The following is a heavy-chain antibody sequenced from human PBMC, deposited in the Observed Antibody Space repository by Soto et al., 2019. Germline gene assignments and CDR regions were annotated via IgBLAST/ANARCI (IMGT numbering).Heavy chain of an antibody. CDR3: AIEINVRDYDFWSGPIYYYDGMDV. Sequence: QVQLVQSGAEVKKPGASVKVSCKASGYTFTSYGISWVRQAPGQGLEWMGWISAYNGNTNYAQKLQGRVTMTTDTTTSKAYMKLRSLRSDDTGVYYSAIEINVRDYDFWSGPIYYYDGMDVWGQGTTVTVSS. V-gene: IGHV1-18*04. CDR1: GYTFTSYG. D-gene: IGHD3-3*01. CDR2: ISAYNGNT. J-gene: IGHJ6*02.